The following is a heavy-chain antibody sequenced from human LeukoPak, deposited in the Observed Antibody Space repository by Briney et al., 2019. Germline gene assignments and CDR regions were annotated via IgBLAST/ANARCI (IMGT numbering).Heavy chain of an antibody. D-gene: IGHD6-19*01. J-gene: IGHJ4*02. V-gene: IGHV4-59*01. CDR3: ARIVAVAEIIDY. CDR1: GGSISSYY. Sequence: SETLSLTCTVSGGSISSYYWSWIRQPPGKGLEWIGYIYYSGSTNYNPSLKSRVTISVDTSKNQFSLKLTSVTAADTAVYYCARIVAVAEIIDYWGQGTLVTVSS. CDR2: IYYSGST.